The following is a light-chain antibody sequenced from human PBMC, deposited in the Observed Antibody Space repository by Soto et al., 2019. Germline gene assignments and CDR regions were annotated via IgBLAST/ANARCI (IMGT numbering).Light chain of an antibody. CDR3: SSYTSINSGV. V-gene: IGLV2-14*01. J-gene: IGLJ1*01. Sequence: QSALTQPASVSGSPGQSITISCTGTSSDVGGYNYVSWYQQHPGKAPKLMIYDVSNRPSGVSNRFSGSKSGNTASLTISGLQAEDEADYYCSSYTSINSGVFGTGTKLTVL. CDR1: SSDVGGYNY. CDR2: DVS.